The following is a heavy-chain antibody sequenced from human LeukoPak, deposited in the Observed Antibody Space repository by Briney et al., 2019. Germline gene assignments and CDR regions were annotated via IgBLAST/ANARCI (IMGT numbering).Heavy chain of an antibody. V-gene: IGHV3-30-3*01. CDR3: AREGSGWYGSDY. J-gene: IGHJ4*02. CDR1: GFTFSSCA. D-gene: IGHD6-19*01. Sequence: PGGSLRLSCAASGFTFSSCAMHWVRQAPGKGLEWAAVISYDGSNKYYADSVKGRFTISRDNSKNTLYLQMNSLRAEDTAVYYCAREGSGWYGSDYWGQGTLVTVSS. CDR2: ISYDGSNK.